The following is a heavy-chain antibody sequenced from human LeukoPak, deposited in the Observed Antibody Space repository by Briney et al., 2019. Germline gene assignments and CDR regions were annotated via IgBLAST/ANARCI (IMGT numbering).Heavy chain of an antibody. CDR1: GGSISSDSYY. CDR3: ARDSQTKYYDILTGYSHNDAFDI. V-gene: IGHV4-39*07. CDR2: IYYSGST. Sequence: SETLSLTCTVSGGSISSDSYYWAWIRQPPGKGLEWIGSIYYSGSTNYNPSLKSRVTISVDTSKNQFSLKLSSVTAADTAVYYCARDSQTKYYDILTGYSHNDAFDIWGQGTMVTVSS. D-gene: IGHD3-9*01. J-gene: IGHJ3*02.